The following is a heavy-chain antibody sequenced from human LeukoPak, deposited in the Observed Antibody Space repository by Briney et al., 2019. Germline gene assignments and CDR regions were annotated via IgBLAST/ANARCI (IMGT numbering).Heavy chain of an antibody. CDR1: GFTFTDYS. J-gene: IGHJ5*02. V-gene: IGHV3-21*01. Sequence: GSLRLSCAASGFTFTDYSMNWVRQAPGKGLEWVSSISSSSNPIYYADSVKGRFTISRDNAKNSLYLQMNSLRAEDTAVYYCARDLGQYYDTSDNWFDPWGQGTLVTVSS. CDR2: ISSSSNPI. CDR3: ARDLGQYYDTSDNWFDP. D-gene: IGHD3-22*01.